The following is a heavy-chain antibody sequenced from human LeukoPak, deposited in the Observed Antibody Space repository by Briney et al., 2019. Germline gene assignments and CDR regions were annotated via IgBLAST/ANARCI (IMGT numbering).Heavy chain of an antibody. CDR2: ISHSGSNL. CDR3: ARGDSSGVPDY. V-gene: IGHV3-11*01. D-gene: IGHD3-22*01. J-gene: IGHJ4*02. Sequence: GGSLRLSCAASGFTFSDSFMSWVRQAPGKGLEWLSYISHSGSNLDYAESVRGRFTISRDNANHSLYLQINSLRAEDTAVYYCARGDSSGVPDYWGQGTLVTVSS. CDR1: GFTFSDSF.